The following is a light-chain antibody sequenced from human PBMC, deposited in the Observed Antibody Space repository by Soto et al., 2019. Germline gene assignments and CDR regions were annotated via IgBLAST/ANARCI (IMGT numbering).Light chain of an antibody. Sequence: IQMTQSPSTLSASVGDRVTITCRASQSISSWLAWYQQKPGKAPKLLIYKASSLESGVPSRFSGSGSGTEITLTISSLQPDDFATYYCQKYNSYSGKFGQGNKGDIK. CDR2: KAS. J-gene: IGKJ1*01. CDR1: QSISSW. V-gene: IGKV1-5*03. CDR3: QKYNSYSGK.